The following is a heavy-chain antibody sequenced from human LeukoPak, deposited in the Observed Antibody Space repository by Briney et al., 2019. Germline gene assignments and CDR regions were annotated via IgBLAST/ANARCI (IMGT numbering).Heavy chain of an antibody. CDR2: IYHSGST. CDR3: ARTYGGKYYDFWSGSRHFDY. J-gene: IGHJ4*02. D-gene: IGHD3-3*01. Sequence: SETLSLTCTVSGYSISSGYYWGWIRQPPGKGLEWIGSIYHSGSTYYNPSLKSRVTISVDTSKNQFSLKLSSVTAADTAVYYCARTYGGKYYDFWSGSRHFDYWGQGTLVTVSS. V-gene: IGHV4-38-2*02. CDR1: GYSISSGYY.